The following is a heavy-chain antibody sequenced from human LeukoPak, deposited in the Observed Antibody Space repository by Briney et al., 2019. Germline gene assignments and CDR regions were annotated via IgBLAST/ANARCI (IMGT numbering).Heavy chain of an antibody. V-gene: IGHV1-2*02. CDR2: INPNSGGT. J-gene: IGHJ4*02. D-gene: IGHD3-10*01. CDR3: ARDASMVRGVIMDN. Sequence: ASVKVSCKASGYTFTGYYMHWVRQAPGQGLEWMGWINPNSGGTNYAQKFQGRVTMTRDTSISTAYMELSRLRSDDTAVYYCARDASMVRGVIMDNWGQGTLVTVSS. CDR1: GYTFTGYY.